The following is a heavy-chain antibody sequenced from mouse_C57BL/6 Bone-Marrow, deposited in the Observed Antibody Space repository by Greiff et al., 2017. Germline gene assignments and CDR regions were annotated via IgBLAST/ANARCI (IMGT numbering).Heavy chain of an antibody. D-gene: IGHD1-1*01. CDR2: IDPETGGT. J-gene: IGHJ4*01. Sequence: QVQLQQSGAELVRPGASVTLSCKASGYTFTDYEMHWVKQTPVHGLEWIGAIDPETGGTAYNQKFKGKAILTADKSSSTAYMELRSLTSEDSAVYYCTEGTVVAYYYAMDDWGQGTSVTVSS. CDR1: GYTFTDYE. CDR3: TEGTVVAYYYAMDD. V-gene: IGHV1-15*01.